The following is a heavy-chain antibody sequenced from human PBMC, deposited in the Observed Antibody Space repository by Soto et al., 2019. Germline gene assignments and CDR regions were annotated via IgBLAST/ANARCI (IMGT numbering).Heavy chain of an antibody. CDR3: AKSDDYYGSGSYYSTNDY. CDR2: ISGSGGST. Sequence: PVGSLRLSCAASGFTFSSYAMSWVRQAPGKGLEWVSAISGSGGSTYYADSVKGRFTISRDNSKNTLYLQMNSLRAEDTAVYYCAKSDDYYGSGSYYSTNDYWGQGTLVTVSS. CDR1: GFTFSSYA. J-gene: IGHJ4*02. D-gene: IGHD3-10*01. V-gene: IGHV3-23*01.